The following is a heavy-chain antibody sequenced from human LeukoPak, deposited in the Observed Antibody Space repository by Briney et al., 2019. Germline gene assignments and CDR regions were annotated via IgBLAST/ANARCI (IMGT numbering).Heavy chain of an antibody. D-gene: IGHD3-3*01. CDR2: INHSGST. J-gene: IGHJ6*02. Sequence: SETLSLTCAVYGGSFSGYYWSWIRQPPGKGLEWIGEINHSGSTNYNPSLKSRVTISVDTSKNQFSLKLSSVTAADTAVYYCAREYYDFPYYYYGMDVWGQGTTVTVSS. V-gene: IGHV4-34*01. CDR1: GGSFSGYY. CDR3: AREYYDFPYYYYGMDV.